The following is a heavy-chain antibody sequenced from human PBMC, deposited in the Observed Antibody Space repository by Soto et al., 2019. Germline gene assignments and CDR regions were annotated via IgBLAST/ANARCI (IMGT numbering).Heavy chain of an antibody. D-gene: IGHD2-2*02. Sequence: EVQLVESGGGLVKPGGSLRLSCAASGFTFSSYSMNWVRQAPGKGLEWVSSISSSSSYIYYADSVKGRFTISRDNAKNSLYRQMNSLRAEDTAVYYCARGAAIEGAFAIWGQGPMVTVSS. V-gene: IGHV3-21*01. J-gene: IGHJ3*02. CDR1: GFTFSSYS. CDR3: ARGAAIEGAFAI. CDR2: ISSSSSYI.